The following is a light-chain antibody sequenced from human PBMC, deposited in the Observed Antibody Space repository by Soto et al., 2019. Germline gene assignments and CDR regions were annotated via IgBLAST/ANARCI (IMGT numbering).Light chain of an antibody. Sequence: DIQMTQSPSTLSASVGERVTITCRAGQSISSWLAWYQQKPGKAPKLLIYDASSLESGVPSRFSGSGSGTEFTLTISSLQPDDFATYYCQQYNSYSWTFGQGTKVDIK. CDR1: QSISSW. CDR2: DAS. V-gene: IGKV1-5*01. CDR3: QQYNSYSWT. J-gene: IGKJ1*01.